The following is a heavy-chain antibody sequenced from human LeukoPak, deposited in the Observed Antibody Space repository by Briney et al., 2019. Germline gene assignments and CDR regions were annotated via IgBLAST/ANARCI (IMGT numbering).Heavy chain of an antibody. CDR3: ARERNNYYDSSGPPYFDY. V-gene: IGHV4-4*07. Sequence: PSETLSLTCTVSGGSISSYYWSWSRQPAGKGLEWIGRIYSRGSTNYNPSLKSRVTISVDTSKNQFSLKLSSVTAADTAVYYCARERNNYYDSSGPPYFDYWRQGTLVTVPS. CDR1: GGSISSYY. J-gene: IGHJ4*02. CDR2: IYSRGST. D-gene: IGHD3-22*01.